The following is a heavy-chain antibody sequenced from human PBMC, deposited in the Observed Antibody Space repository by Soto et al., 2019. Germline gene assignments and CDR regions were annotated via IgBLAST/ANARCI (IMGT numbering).Heavy chain of an antibody. Sequence: SETLSLTCTVSGGSISSGGYYWSWIRQHPGKGLEWIGYIYYSGSTYYNPSLKSRVTISVDTSKNQFSLKLSSVTAADTAVYYCARASIVATIGYYYGMDVWGQGTTVTVSS. CDR3: ARASIVATIGYYYGMDV. CDR1: GGSISSGGYY. V-gene: IGHV4-31*03. CDR2: IYYSGST. D-gene: IGHD5-12*01. J-gene: IGHJ6*02.